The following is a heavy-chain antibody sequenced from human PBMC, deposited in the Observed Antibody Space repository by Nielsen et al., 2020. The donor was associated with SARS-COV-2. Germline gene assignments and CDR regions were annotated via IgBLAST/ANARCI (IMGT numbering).Heavy chain of an antibody. CDR2: ISYDGSNK. CDR3: VAAASRGYFDY. D-gene: IGHD6-13*01. V-gene: IGHV3-30*04. CDR1: GFTFSSYA. J-gene: IGHJ4*02. Sequence: GESLKISCAASGFTFSSYAMHWVRQAPGKGLEWVAVISYDGSNKYYADSVKGRFTISRDNSKNTLYLQMNSLRAEDTAVYYCVAAASRGYFDYWGQGTLVTVSS.